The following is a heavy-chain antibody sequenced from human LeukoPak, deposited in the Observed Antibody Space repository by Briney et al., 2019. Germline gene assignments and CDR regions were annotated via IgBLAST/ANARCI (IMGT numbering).Heavy chain of an antibody. CDR1: GGSISSGGYS. J-gene: IGHJ4*02. CDR3: AREGYCSGGSCSDY. D-gene: IGHD2-15*01. V-gene: IGHV4-30-2*01. CDR2: IYHSGST. Sequence: SQTLSLTCAVSGGSISSGGYSWSWIRQPPGKGPEWIGYIYHSGSTYYNPSLKSRVTISVDRSKNQFSLKLSSVTAADTAVYYCAREGYCSGGSCSDYWGQGTLVTVSS.